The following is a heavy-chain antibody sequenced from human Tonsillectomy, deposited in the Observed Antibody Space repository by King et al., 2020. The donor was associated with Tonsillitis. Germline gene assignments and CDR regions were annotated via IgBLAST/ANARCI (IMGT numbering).Heavy chain of an antibody. J-gene: IGHJ6*03. Sequence: QLQESGPGLVKPSETLSLTCTVSGGSITTRRYNWGWIRQPPGKGLEGIGTIHYTGSTSYNPSLKSRVTISVDTSNNQYSLKLSSVTAADTAVYYCARTSPYYYYHMDVWGKGTTVTVSS. CDR2: IHYTGST. V-gene: IGHV4-39*01. CDR3: ARTSPYYYYHMDV. CDR1: GGSITTRRYN.